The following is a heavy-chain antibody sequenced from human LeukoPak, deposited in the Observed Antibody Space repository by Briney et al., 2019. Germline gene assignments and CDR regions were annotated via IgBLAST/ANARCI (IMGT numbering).Heavy chain of an antibody. V-gene: IGHV1-2*02. D-gene: IGHD4-17*01. Sequence: ASVKVSCKASGYTFTSYGISWVRQAPGQGLEWMGWINPYSGGTNYAQKFQGRVTMTRDTSINTAYMELSRLRSDDTAVYSCARGTDYGDSHLTNWGQGTLVTVSS. CDR2: INPYSGGT. CDR1: GYTFTSYG. CDR3: ARGTDYGDSHLTN. J-gene: IGHJ4*02.